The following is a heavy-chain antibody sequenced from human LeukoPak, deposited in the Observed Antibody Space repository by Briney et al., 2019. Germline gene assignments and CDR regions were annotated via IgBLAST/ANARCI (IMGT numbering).Heavy chain of an antibody. CDR2: IYYSGST. J-gene: IGHJ1*01. V-gene: IGHV4-39*07. D-gene: IGHD1-26*01. Sequence: SETLSLTCTVSGGSISSSSYYWGWIRQPPEKGLEWIGSIYYSGSTYYNPSLKSRVTISVDTSKNQFSLKLSSVTAADTAVYYCARGRVGATLEYFQHWGQGTLVTVSS. CDR1: GGSISSSSYY. CDR3: ARGRVGATLEYFQH.